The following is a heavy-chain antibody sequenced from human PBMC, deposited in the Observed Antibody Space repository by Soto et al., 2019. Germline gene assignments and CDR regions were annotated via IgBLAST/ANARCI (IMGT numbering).Heavy chain of an antibody. D-gene: IGHD2-2*01. Sequence: PGGSLRLSCAASGFTVSSNYMSWVRQAPGKGLEWVSVIYSGGNTYYADSVKGRFTISRDNSKNTLYLQMNSLRAEDTAVYYCARESSYYYYYGMDVWGQGTTVTVSS. V-gene: IGHV3-53*01. CDR3: ARESSYYYYYGMDV. CDR2: IYSGGNT. J-gene: IGHJ6*02. CDR1: GFTVSSNY.